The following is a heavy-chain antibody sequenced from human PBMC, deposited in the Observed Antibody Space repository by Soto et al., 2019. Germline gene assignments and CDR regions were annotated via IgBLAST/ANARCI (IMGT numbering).Heavy chain of an antibody. V-gene: IGHV4-59*08. CDR3: ARRYGSFFDI. J-gene: IGHJ3*02. D-gene: IGHD3-10*01. Sequence: SETLSLTCTVSGGSISSYYWSWIRQPPGKGLEWIGYIYYNVNTNYNPSLKSRVTISVDTSKNQFSLKLSSVTAADTAVYYCARRYGSFFDIWGQGTMVTVSS. CDR1: GGSISSYY. CDR2: IYYNVNT.